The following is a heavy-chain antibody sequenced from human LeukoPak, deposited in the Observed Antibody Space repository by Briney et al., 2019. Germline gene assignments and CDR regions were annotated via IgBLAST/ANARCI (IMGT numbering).Heavy chain of an antibody. CDR1: GFTFSTYW. Sequence: GGSLRLSCAASGFTFSTYWMSWVRQAPGKGLEWVANIKEDGSGKYYVDSVKGRFTISRDNAKNSVYLQMNSLRAEDTAVYYCARDPRSKGGDWGDFDYWGQGTLVTVSS. J-gene: IGHJ4*02. D-gene: IGHD2-21*02. V-gene: IGHV3-7*01. CDR3: ARDPRSKGGDWGDFDY. CDR2: IKEDGSGK.